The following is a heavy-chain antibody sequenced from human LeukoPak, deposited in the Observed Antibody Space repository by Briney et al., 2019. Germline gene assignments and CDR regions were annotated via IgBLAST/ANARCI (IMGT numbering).Heavy chain of an antibody. CDR1: GYTFTNYG. Sequence: VASVKVSCKASGYTFTNYGFSWVRQAPGQGLKWMGWISAYNGYTDYAQKFQFRVTMTTDTSTSTAYMELRSLRSDDTAVYYCARDKAVTTEVTQHFQHWGQGTLVTVSS. D-gene: IGHD4-23*01. J-gene: IGHJ1*01. V-gene: IGHV1-18*01. CDR2: ISAYNGYT. CDR3: ARDKAVTTEVTQHFQH.